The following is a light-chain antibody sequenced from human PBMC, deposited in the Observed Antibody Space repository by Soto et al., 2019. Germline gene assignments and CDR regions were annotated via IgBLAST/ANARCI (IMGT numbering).Light chain of an antibody. V-gene: IGLV2-14*01. CDR2: DVS. CDR1: SSDVGGYNY. Sequence: QSALTQPAAVSGSPGQSITISCTGTSSDVGGYNYVSCYQQHPGKAPKLMIYDVSNRPSGVSNRFSGSKSGNTAALTISGLQAEDEADYYCSSYTSSSTYVVGTGTKLTVL. J-gene: IGLJ1*01. CDR3: SSYTSSSTYV.